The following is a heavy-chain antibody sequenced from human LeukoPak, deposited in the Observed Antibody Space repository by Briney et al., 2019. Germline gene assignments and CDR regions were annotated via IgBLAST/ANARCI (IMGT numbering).Heavy chain of an antibody. Sequence: ASVKVSCKASGYTFTSYDINWVRQAPGQGLEWMGRMNPNSGNTGYAQKFQGRATMTRNTSISTAYMELSSLRSEGTAVYYCARGRGRAFDIWGQGTMVTVSS. V-gene: IGHV1-8*01. CDR2: MNPNSGNT. CDR1: GYTFTSYD. CDR3: ARGRGRAFDI. J-gene: IGHJ3*02.